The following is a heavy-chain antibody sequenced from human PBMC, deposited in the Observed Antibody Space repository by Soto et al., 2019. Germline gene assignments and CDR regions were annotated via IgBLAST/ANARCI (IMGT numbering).Heavy chain of an antibody. Sequence: LETLSLTCTVSGGSISSRSYYWGWIRQPPGKGLEWIGSIYYSGSTYYNPSLKSRVTISVDTSKNQFSLKLSSVTAADTAVYYCARQRYYDSSGYYSDYWGQGTLVTVS. CDR3: ARQRYYDSSGYYSDY. CDR2: IYYSGST. CDR1: GGSISSRSYY. J-gene: IGHJ4*02. V-gene: IGHV4-39*01. D-gene: IGHD3-22*01.